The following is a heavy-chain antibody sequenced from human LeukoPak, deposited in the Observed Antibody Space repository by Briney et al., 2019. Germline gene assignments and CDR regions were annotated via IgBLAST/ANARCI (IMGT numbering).Heavy chain of an antibody. Sequence: GESLKISCQGSGYSFTSYWIGWVRQMPGKGLEWMGIIYPGDSDTRYSPSFQSQVTISADKSISTAYLQWSSLRASDTALYYCAVHYCNCGGGCLDYWGQGTLVTVSS. CDR2: IYPGDSDT. D-gene: IGHD2-21*01. CDR1: GYSFTSYW. V-gene: IGHV5-51*01. CDR3: AVHYCNCGGGCLDY. J-gene: IGHJ4*02.